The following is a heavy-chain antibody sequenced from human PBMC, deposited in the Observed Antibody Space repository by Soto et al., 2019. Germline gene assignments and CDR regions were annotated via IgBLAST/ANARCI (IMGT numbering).Heavy chain of an antibody. D-gene: IGHD3-3*01. V-gene: IGHV3-53*04. CDR3: ARGYYDFWSGSNYFDY. CDR2: IYSGGST. Sequence: ESGGGLVQPGGSLRLSCAASGFTVSSNYMSWVRQAPGKGLEWVSVIYSGGSTYYADSVKGRFTISRHNSKNTLYLQMNSLRAEDTAVYYCARGYYDFWSGSNYFDYWGQGTLVTVSS. CDR1: GFTVSSNY. J-gene: IGHJ4*02.